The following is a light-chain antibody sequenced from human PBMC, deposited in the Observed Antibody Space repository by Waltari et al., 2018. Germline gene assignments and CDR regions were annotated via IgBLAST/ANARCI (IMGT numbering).Light chain of an antibody. CDR2: GAT. CDR1: QSISSN. V-gene: IGKV3-15*01. Sequence: EIVMTQSPVTLSVSPRERATLSCRASQSISSNLAWYQQKPGQSPRLLLPGATPRATGIPARFSGSGSGTDFTLTSSRLQDEDFAVYFCQQYNTWPTFGGGTKVEIK. CDR3: QQYNTWPT. J-gene: IGKJ4*01.